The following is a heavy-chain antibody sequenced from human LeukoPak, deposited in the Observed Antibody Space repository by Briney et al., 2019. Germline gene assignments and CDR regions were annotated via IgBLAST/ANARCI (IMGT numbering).Heavy chain of an antibody. CDR2: ISYDGSNK. D-gene: IGHD3-9*01. Sequence: GGSLRLSCAASGFTFSSYAMHWVRPAPGKGLEWVAVISYDGSNKYYADSVKGRFTISRDNSKNTLYLQMNSLRAEDTAVYYCARHRRYFDWLYYGMDVWGQGTTVTVSS. J-gene: IGHJ6*02. CDR1: GFTFSSYA. V-gene: IGHV3-30-3*01. CDR3: ARHRRYFDWLYYGMDV.